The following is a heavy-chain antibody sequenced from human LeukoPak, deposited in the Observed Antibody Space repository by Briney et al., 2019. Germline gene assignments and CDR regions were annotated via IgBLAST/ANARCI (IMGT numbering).Heavy chain of an antibody. J-gene: IGHJ4*02. CDR2: ISSSGGST. CDR1: GFTFSSYA. CDR3: AKVWDTYYYDSSGSFDY. V-gene: IGHV3-23*01. D-gene: IGHD3-22*01. Sequence: GGSLRLSCAASGFTFSSYAMSRVRQAPGKGLEWVSAISSSGGSTYYADSVKGRFTISRDNSKNTLYLQMNSLRAEDTAVYYCAKVWDTYYYDSSGSFDYWGQGTLVTVSS.